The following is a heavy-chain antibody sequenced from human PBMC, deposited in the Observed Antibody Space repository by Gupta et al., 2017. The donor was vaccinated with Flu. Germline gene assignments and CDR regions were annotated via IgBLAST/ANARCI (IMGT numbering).Heavy chain of an antibody. CDR3: AREQEKHWGWSLYYYYGMDV. CDR2: SKWYN. J-gene: IGHJ6*02. D-gene: IGHD7-27*01. V-gene: IGHV6-1*01. Sequence: SKWYNDYAVSVKSRITINPDTSKNQFSLQLNSVTPEDTAVYYCAREQEKHWGWSLYYYYGMDVWGQGTTVTVSS.